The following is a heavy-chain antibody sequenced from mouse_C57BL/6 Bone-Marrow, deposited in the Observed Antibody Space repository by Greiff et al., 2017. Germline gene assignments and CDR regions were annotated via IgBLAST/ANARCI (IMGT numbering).Heavy chain of an antibody. J-gene: IGHJ4*01. CDR2: ISNLAYSI. D-gene: IGHD2-4*01. CDR1: GFTFSNYG. Sequence: EVMLVESGGGLVQPGGSLKLSCAASGFTFSNYGMAWVRQAPRKGPGWVAFISNLAYSIYYADTVTGRFTISRENAKNTLYLEMSRLRSEDTAMYYCARVIYYDYDDAMDYWGQGTSVTVSS. V-gene: IGHV5-15*01. CDR3: ARVIYYDYDDAMDY.